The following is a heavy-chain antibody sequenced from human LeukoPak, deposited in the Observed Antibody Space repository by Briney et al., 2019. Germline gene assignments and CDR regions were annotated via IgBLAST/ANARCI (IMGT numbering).Heavy chain of an antibody. D-gene: IGHD5-12*01. CDR2: IKQDGSEK. CDR1: GFTFSSYW. Sequence: GGSLRLSCAASGFTFSSYWMSWVRQAPGKGLEWVANIKQDGSEKYYVDSVKGRFTISRDNSKNTLYLQMSSLRAEDTAVYYCASTSGYDFWDMGYWGQGTLVTVSS. J-gene: IGHJ4*02. CDR3: ASTSGYDFWDMGY. V-gene: IGHV3-7*02.